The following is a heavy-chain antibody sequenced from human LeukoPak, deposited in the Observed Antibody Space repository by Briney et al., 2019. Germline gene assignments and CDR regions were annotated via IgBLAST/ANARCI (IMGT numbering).Heavy chain of an antibody. D-gene: IGHD5-18*01. CDR3: ARESGAMDLDY. CDR1: GGSFSGYY. V-gene: IGHV4-34*01. J-gene: IGHJ4*02. CDR2: INHSGST. Sequence: SETLSLTCAVYGGSFSGYYWSWIRQPPGKGLEWIGEINHSGSTNYNPSLKSRVTISVDTSKNQFSLKLSSVTAADTAAYYCARESGAMDLDYWGQGTLVTVSS.